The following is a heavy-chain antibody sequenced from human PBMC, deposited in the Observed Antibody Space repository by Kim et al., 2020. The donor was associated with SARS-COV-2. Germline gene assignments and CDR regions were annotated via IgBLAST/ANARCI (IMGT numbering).Heavy chain of an antibody. V-gene: IGHV4-34*01. CDR2: INHSGST. CDR1: GGSFSGYY. Sequence: SETLSLTCAVYGGSFSGYYWSWIRQPPGKGLEWIGEINHSGSTNYNPSLKSRVTISVDTSKNQFSLKLSSVTAADTAVYYCARDRPYIVVVTAIGNWFGPWGQGTLVTVSS. CDR3: ARDRPYIVVVTAIGNWFGP. D-gene: IGHD2-21*02. J-gene: IGHJ5*02.